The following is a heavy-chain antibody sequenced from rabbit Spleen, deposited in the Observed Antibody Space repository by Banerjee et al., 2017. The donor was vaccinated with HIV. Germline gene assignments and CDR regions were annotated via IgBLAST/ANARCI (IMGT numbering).Heavy chain of an antibody. CDR1: GFSFSSGYY. V-gene: IGHV1S45*01. CDR3: ARWASSCGWCLDL. CDR2: IYTTSDST. Sequence: QEQLVESGGGLVQPEGSLTLTCTASGFSFSSGYYMCWVRQAPGKGLEWIGCIYTTSDSTWYASWAKGRFTVSKTSTTVTLQKASLTAADTATYFCARWASSCGWCLDLWGPGTLVTVS. D-gene: IGHD1-1*01. J-gene: IGHJ4*01.